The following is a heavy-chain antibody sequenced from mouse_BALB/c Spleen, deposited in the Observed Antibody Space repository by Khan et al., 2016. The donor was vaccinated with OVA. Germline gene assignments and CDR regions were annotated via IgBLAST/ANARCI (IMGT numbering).Heavy chain of an antibody. J-gene: IGHJ1*01. V-gene: IGHV3-1*02. CDR1: GYSITSGYS. D-gene: IGHD1-1*01. CDR2: IHYSGTT. CDR3: SRCGTAVVASWNFDV. Sequence: EVQLQESGPDLVKPSQSLSLTCTVTGYSITSGYSWHWIRQFPGNKLEWMGYIHYSGTTNYNPSLKSRISITRDTSKNQFFLQLNSVTTEDPATSYCSRCGTAVVASWNFDVWGAGTTVTVSS.